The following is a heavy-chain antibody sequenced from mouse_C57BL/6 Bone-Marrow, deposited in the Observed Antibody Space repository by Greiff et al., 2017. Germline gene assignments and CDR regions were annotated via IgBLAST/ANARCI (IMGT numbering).Heavy chain of an antibody. CDR2: ISSCSSTI. J-gene: IGHJ2*01. CDR3: ARADYGDCFDY. Sequence: EVMLVEPGGGLVKPGGSLKLSCAASGFTFSDYGMHWVRQAPEKGLEWVAYISSCSSTIYYADTVKGRFTFSRDNAKNTLFLQMTSLRSEDTAMYCCARADYGDCFDYWGQGTTLTVSS. D-gene: IGHD1-1*02. V-gene: IGHV5-17*01. CDR1: GFTFSDYG.